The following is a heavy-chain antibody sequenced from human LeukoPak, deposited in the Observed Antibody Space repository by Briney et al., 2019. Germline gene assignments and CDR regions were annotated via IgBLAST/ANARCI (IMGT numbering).Heavy chain of an antibody. CDR3: AKDSLWGSYRYTYFDY. D-gene: IGHD3-16*02. CDR1: GFTFSTYA. Sequence: PGGSLRLSCAASGFTFSTYAMHWVRQAPGKGLEWLTVMSYDGNIKYYADSVKGRFTISRDSSENTLYLQMNSLRAEDTAVYFCAKDSLWGSYRYTYFDYWGQGTLVTVSS. CDR2: MSYDGNIK. J-gene: IGHJ4*02. V-gene: IGHV3-30*18.